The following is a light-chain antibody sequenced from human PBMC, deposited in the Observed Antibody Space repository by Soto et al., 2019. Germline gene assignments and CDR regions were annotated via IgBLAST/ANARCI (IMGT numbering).Light chain of an antibody. CDR1: SSNIGAIYD. J-gene: IGLJ3*02. Sequence: QSALTQPPSASGTPGQRITISCSGSSSNIGAIYDVQWYQQLPGAAPKLLIYGNTNRPSGVLDRFSGSKSGTSASLAITGLQAEDEADYYCQSYDSSLSGSVFGGGTKLTVL. CDR3: QSYDSSLSGSV. CDR2: GNT. V-gene: IGLV1-40*01.